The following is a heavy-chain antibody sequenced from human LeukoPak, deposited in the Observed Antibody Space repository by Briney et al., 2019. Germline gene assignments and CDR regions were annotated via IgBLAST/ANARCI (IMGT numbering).Heavy chain of an antibody. V-gene: IGHV3-23*01. CDR3: AKTTGYYYDSSGYYRYYFDY. J-gene: IGHJ4*02. CDR1: GFTFSSYA. D-gene: IGHD3-22*01. Sequence: GGSLRLSCAASGFTFSSYAMSWVRQAPGKGLEWVSAISGSGGSTYYADSVKGRFTISRDNPKNTLYLQMNSLRAEDTAVYYCAKTTGYYYDSSGYYRYYFDYWGQGTLVTVSS. CDR2: ISGSGGST.